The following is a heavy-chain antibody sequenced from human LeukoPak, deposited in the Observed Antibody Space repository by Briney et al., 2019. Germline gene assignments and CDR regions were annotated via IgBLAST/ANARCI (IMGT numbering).Heavy chain of an antibody. V-gene: IGHV3-74*01. D-gene: IGHD2-8*01. Sequence: GGSLRLSCVASGFTFRNYHMHWVRQVPGKGLVWVSRISGNGSSIFYADSEKGRFTISRDNAKNSLYVQMNSLRADDSAVYYCARSSNGVYIQWGQGTLVTVSS. J-gene: IGHJ4*02. CDR1: GFTFRNYH. CDR3: ARSSNGVYIQ. CDR2: ISGNGSSI.